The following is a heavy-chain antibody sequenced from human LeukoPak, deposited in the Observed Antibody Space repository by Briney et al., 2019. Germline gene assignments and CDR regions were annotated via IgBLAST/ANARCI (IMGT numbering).Heavy chain of an antibody. J-gene: IGHJ4*02. Sequence: GGSLRLSCAASGFTFSIYAMSWVRQAPGKGLEWVSSICDSGACTFYEDSVNGRFTVSRDNSENTLYLQMNSLRVEDTAVYYCAKIVVSGIVYWGQGTLVTVSS. D-gene: IGHD6-19*01. CDR3: AKIVVSGIVY. V-gene: IGHV3-23*01. CDR1: GFTFSIYA. CDR2: ICDSGACT.